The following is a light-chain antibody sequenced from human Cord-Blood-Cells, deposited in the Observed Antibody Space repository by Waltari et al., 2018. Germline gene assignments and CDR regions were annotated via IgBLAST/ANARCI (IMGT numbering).Light chain of an antibody. CDR1: QGISSY. J-gene: IGKJ3*01. CDR3: QQYYSYPRG. V-gene: IGKV1-8*01. Sequence: SPSSFSASTGDRVTITCRASQGISSYLAWYQQKPGKAPKLLIYAASTLQSGVPSRFSGSGSGTDFTLTISCLQSEDFATYYCQQYYSYPRGFGPGTKVDIK. CDR2: AAS.